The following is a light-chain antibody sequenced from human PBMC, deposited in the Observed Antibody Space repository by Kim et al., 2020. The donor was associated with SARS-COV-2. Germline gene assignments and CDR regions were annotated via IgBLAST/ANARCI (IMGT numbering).Light chain of an antibody. J-gene: IGKJ2*01. Sequence: LSLSPGERATLSCRASQSVSSFLAWYQQKPGQAPRLLIYDASNRATGIPARFSGSGSGTDFTLTISSLEPEDFAVYYCQQRGNWRTFGQGTKLEIK. CDR1: QSVSSF. CDR2: DAS. V-gene: IGKV3-11*01. CDR3: QQRGNWRT.